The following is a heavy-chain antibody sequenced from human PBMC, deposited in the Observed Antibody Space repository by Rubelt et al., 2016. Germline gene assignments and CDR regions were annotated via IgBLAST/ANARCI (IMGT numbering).Heavy chain of an antibody. J-gene: IGHJ5*01. V-gene: IGHV3-23*01. Sequence: GESLRLSCAASGFPFSTYAMSWVRQAPGKGLEWVSGISGSGGSTYYADSVKGRFTISRDNSKNTLYLQMNSLRAEDTAVYYCARDWTLIAVAGTVSESDSWGQGTLVTVSS. CDR2: ISGSGGST. D-gene: IGHD6-19*01. CDR1: GFPFSTYA. CDR3: ARDWTLIAVAGTVSESDS.